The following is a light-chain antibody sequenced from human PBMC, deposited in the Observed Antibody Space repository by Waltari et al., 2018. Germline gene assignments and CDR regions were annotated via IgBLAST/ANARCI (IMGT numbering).Light chain of an antibody. CDR2: GAS. CDR1: QSVRGS. V-gene: IGKV3-20*01. CDR3: QHYVRLPAT. J-gene: IGKJ1*01. Sequence: IVLTQSPGTLSLSPGERATLSCRASQSVRGSLAWYQQKAGQATRVLIYGASSRATGSPDRFSGSGSGTDFRITISRLEPEDFAVYYCQHYVRLPATFGQGTKVEIK.